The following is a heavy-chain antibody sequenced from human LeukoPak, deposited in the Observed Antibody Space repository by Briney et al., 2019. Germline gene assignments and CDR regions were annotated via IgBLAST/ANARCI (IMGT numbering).Heavy chain of an antibody. D-gene: IGHD3-10*01. V-gene: IGHV1-18*04. CDR2: ISAYNGNT. CDR3: ARQRRVLKRGGSGYYGSGSYSIPYYFDY. J-gene: IGHJ4*02. Sequence: ASVKVSCKASGYTFTSYGIIWVRQAPGQGLEWMGWISAYNGNTNYGQKHQGRVTITTDTSTSTAYMELRSLRSDDTAVYCCARQRRVLKRGGSGYYGSGSYSIPYYFDYWGQGTLVTVSS. CDR1: GYTFTSYG.